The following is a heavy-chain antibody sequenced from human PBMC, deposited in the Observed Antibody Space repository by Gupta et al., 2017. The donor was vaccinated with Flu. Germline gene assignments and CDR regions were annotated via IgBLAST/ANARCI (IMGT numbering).Heavy chain of an antibody. D-gene: IGHD3-3*01. J-gene: IGHJ6*03. Sequence: EVQLEESGGGVAQPGGSLRLSCAASASIFSGFDFHWVRLTTRGGLEWVSAVGTMGDTYYSAAVKGRFTITRENANNSLSLQMNNLRAGDTAVYYCARERYGVGYYYMDVWGKGTTVTVAS. CDR1: ASIFSGFD. V-gene: IGHV3-13*01. CDR3: ARERYGVGYYYMDV. CDR2: VGTMGDT.